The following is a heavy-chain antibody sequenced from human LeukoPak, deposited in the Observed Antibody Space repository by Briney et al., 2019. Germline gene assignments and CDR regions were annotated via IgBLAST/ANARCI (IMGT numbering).Heavy chain of an antibody. CDR3: ARGGAYYDFWSARCYMDV. CDR1: GFAFSSYE. D-gene: IGHD3-3*01. CDR2: ISSSSSYI. Sequence: KPGGSLRLSCAASGFAFSSYEMNWVRHAPGKGLESVSSISSSSSYIYYADSVKGRFTISRDNAKNSLYLQMNSLRAEDTAVYYCARGGAYYDFWSARCYMDVWGKGTTVTVSS. V-gene: IGHV3-21*01. J-gene: IGHJ6*03.